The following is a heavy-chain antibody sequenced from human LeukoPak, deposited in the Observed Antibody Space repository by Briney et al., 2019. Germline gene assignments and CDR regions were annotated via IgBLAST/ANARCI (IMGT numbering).Heavy chain of an antibody. J-gene: IGHJ4*02. CDR3: ARDRSSYYDSSGYDY. D-gene: IGHD3-22*01. CDR1: GFTFSSYE. V-gene: IGHV3-48*03. Sequence: GGSLRLSCAASGFTFSSYEMNWVRQAPGKGLEWVSYISSSGSTIYYADSVKGRFTISRDNAKNSLYLQMNSLRAEDTAVYYCARDRSSYYDSSGYDYWGQGTLVTVSS. CDR2: ISSSGSTI.